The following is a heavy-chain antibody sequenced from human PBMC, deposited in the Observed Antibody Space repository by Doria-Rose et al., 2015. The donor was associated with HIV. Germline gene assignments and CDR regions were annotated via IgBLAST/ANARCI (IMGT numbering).Heavy chain of an antibody. CDR2: IFSDDER. D-gene: IGHD6-13*01. CDR3: ARIKSSRWYHKYYVDF. Sequence: QESGPVLVKPTETLTLTCTVSGVSLSSPGMGVSWIRQPPGRALEWLANIFSDDERSYNTSLKSRLTISRGTSTGQVVLPMTDMDPVDTATYYCARIKSSRWYHKYYVDFWGQGTLVIVSA. CDR1: GVSLSSPGMG. V-gene: IGHV2-26*01. J-gene: IGHJ4*02.